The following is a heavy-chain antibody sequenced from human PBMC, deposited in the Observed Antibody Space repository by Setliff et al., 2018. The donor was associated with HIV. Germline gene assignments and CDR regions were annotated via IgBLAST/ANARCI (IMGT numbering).Heavy chain of an antibody. D-gene: IGHD3-10*01. CDR1: GGSISSSSYY. V-gene: IGHV4-39*01. J-gene: IGHJ5*02. CDR3: ARHGLLWFGAWSNWFDP. Sequence: PSETLSLTCTVSGGSISSSSYYWGWIRQPPGKGREWIGSIYYSGSTYYNPSLKSRVTISVDTSTNQFSLKLSSVTAADAAVYYFARHGLLWFGAWSNWFDPWGQGTLVTVSS. CDR2: IYYSGST.